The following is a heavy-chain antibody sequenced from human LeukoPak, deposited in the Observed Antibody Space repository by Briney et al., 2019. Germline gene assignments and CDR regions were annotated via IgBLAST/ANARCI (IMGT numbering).Heavy chain of an antibody. V-gene: IGHV3-21*01. CDR3: ARGGYCTNGVCHENWFDP. Sequence: GGSLRLSCAASGFTFSIYSMNCVRQAPGKGLEWVSSISSSSSYIYYADSVKGRFTISRDNAKNSLYLQMNSLRAEDTAVYYCARGGYCTNGVCHENWFDPWGQGTLVTVSS. D-gene: IGHD2-8*01. J-gene: IGHJ5*02. CDR1: GFTFSIYS. CDR2: ISSSSSYI.